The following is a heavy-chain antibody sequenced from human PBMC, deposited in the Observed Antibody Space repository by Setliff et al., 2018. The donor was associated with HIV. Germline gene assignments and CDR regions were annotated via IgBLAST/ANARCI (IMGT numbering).Heavy chain of an antibody. CDR1: GASISSHY. D-gene: IGHD4-17*01. CDR2: IYSTGST. J-gene: IGHJ4*02. V-gene: IGHV4-59*11. CDR3: AKGAGFYGDYTFDY. Sequence: SETLSLTCTVSGASISSHYWSWIRQSPGKELEWIGYIYSTGSTNYNPSLQSRVSISMDASGNKFSLQVTSVTSADTAVYYCAKGAGFYGDYTFDYWGQGHRVTVSS.